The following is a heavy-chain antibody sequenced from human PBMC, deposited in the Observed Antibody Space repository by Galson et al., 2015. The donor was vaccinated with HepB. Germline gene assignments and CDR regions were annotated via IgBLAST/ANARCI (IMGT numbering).Heavy chain of an antibody. Sequence: CKASGYTFTSYAMHWVRQAPGQRLEWMGWINAGNGNTKYSQKFQGRVTITRDTSASTAYMELSSLRSEDTAVYYCARAHSLYYYDSSGYYYDYWGQGTLVTVSS. V-gene: IGHV1-3*01. D-gene: IGHD3-22*01. CDR3: ARAHSLYYYDSSGYYYDY. J-gene: IGHJ4*02. CDR1: GYTFTSYA. CDR2: INAGNGNT.